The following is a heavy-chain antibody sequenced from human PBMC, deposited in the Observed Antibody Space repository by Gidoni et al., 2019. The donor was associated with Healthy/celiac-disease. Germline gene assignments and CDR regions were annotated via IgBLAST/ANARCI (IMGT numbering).Heavy chain of an antibody. CDR2: IWYDGSNK. Sequence: QVQLVESGGGVVQPGRSLRLSCAASGFTFSSDGMHWVRQAPGKGLEWVAVIWYDGSNKYYADSVKGRFTISRDKSKNTLYLQMNSLRAEDTAVYYCARDGSGSYGDYERLFDPWGQGTLVTVSS. CDR3: ARDGSGSYGDYERLFDP. J-gene: IGHJ5*02. V-gene: IGHV3-33*01. CDR1: GFTFSSDG. D-gene: IGHD4-17*01.